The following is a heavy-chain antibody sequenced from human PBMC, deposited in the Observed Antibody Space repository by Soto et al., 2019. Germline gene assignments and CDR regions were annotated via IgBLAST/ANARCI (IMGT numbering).Heavy chain of an antibody. V-gene: IGHV4-59*01. CDR1: GGSISSYY. D-gene: IGHD3-16*01. Sequence: SETLSLTCTVSGGSISSYYWIWIRQPPGKGLEWIGYIYYSGSTNYNPSLKSRVTISVDTSKNQFSLKLSSVTAADTAVHYCAREGGGSRYAFDIWGQGTMVTVSS. J-gene: IGHJ3*02. CDR3: AREGGGSRYAFDI. CDR2: IYYSGST.